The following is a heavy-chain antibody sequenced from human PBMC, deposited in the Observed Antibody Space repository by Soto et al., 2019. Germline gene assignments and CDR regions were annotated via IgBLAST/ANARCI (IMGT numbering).Heavy chain of an antibody. V-gene: IGHV4-31*03. J-gene: IGHJ6*03. CDR2: IYYSGST. Sequence: SETLSLTCTVSGGSISSGCYYWSWIRQHPGKGLEWIGYIYYSGSTYYNPSLKSRVTISVDTSKNQFSLKLSSVTAADTAVYYCARRPTVTDYYMDVWGKGTTVTVSS. CDR1: GGSISSGCYY. D-gene: IGHD4-4*01. CDR3: ARRPTVTDYYMDV.